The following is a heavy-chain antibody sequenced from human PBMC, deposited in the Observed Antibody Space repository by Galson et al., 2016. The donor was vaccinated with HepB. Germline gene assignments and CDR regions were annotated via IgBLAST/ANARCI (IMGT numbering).Heavy chain of an antibody. CDR2: TYNAGTT. Sequence: LRLSCAASGFTVSNNYVTWVRQAPGKGLEWVSVTYNAGTTYYADSVKGRFTVSTDNSKDTLYLQMNSLRAEDTAVYYCARELYRSSLDSWGQGALVTVSS. D-gene: IGHD6-6*01. V-gene: IGHV3-53*01. CDR3: ARELYRSSLDS. J-gene: IGHJ4*02. CDR1: GFTVSNNY.